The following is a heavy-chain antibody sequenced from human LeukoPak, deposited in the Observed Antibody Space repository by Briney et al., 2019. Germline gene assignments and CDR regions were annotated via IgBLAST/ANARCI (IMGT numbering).Heavy chain of an antibody. CDR3: AKDHYDSSGNDFDN. CDR1: GFTFADYA. D-gene: IGHD3-22*01. V-gene: IGHV3-43*02. J-gene: IGHJ4*02. Sequence: GGSLRLSCVASGFTFADYAMHWGSQAPGKGLEWVSIISGNGGTTYYADSVKGRFTMSRDNSKNSLYLQMDSLRTEDTAFYYCAKDHYDSSGNDFDNWGQGTLVTVSS. CDR2: ISGNGGTT.